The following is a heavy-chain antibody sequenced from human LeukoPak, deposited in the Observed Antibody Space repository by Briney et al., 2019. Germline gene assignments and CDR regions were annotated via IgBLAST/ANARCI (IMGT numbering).Heavy chain of an antibody. CDR2: IYYSGST. D-gene: IGHD3-22*01. CDR3: ARGVDTSDYAFDI. Sequence: SETLSLTCAVYGGSFSGYYWSWIRQPPGKGLEWIGYIYYSGSTNYNPSLKSRVTISVDTSKNQFSLKLSSVTAADTALYYCARGVDTSDYAFDIWGQGTMVTVSS. J-gene: IGHJ3*02. V-gene: IGHV4-59*01. CDR1: GGSFSGYY.